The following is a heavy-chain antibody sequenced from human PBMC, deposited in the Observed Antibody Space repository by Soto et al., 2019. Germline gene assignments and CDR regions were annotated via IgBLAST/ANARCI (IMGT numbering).Heavy chain of an antibody. CDR3: ARLAGYSYGSNWFDP. CDR1: GGSISSYY. D-gene: IGHD5-18*01. V-gene: IGHV4-59*01. CDR2: IYYSGST. Sequence: SETLSLTCTVSGGSISSYYWSWIRQPPGKGLEWIGYIYYSGSTDYNPSLKSRVTISVDTSKNQFSLKLSSVTAADTAVYYCARLAGYSYGSNWFDPWGQGTLVTVSS. J-gene: IGHJ5*02.